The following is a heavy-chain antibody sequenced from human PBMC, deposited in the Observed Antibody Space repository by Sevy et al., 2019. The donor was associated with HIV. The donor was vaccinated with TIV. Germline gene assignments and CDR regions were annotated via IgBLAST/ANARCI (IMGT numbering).Heavy chain of an antibody. D-gene: IGHD3-3*01. CDR3: AKGYMLDLWRGYFDS. CDR1: GLTFNSHA. J-gene: IGHJ4*02. V-gene: IGHV3-23*01. CDR2: ISGSGETK. Sequence: GGSLRLSCAASGLTFNSHAMSWVRQPPGRGLEWVSAISGSGETKVYADSVRGRFTISRDNSKNNLFLFMNSLRAEDTAVYYCAKGYMLDLWRGYFDSWGQGTLVTVSS.